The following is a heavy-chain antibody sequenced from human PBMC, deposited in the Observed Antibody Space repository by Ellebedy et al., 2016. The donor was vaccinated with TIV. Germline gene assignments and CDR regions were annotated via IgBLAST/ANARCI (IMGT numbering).Heavy chain of an antibody. Sequence: ASVKVSCKASGYTFTSYYMHWVRQAPGQGLEWLGIIEHSGGSATYAQKFQGRVTMTRDTSTSTVYMELSSLRSEDTAVYYCARLVVAATDYYYGMDVWGQGTTVTVSS. V-gene: IGHV1-46*01. CDR1: GYTFTSYY. J-gene: IGHJ6*02. CDR2: IEHSGGSA. D-gene: IGHD2-15*01. CDR3: ARLVVAATDYYYGMDV.